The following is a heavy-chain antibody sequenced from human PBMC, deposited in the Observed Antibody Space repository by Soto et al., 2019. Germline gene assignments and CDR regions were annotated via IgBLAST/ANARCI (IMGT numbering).Heavy chain of an antibody. CDR3: AKVSLGAPSFADYHYYGLDV. J-gene: IGHJ6*02. CDR1: GFTFSTYA. V-gene: IGHV3-23*01. Sequence: EVQLLESGGGLVQPGGSLRLSCAASGFTFSTYAMSWVRQVPGKGLEWVSAISGSGDSTHYADSVKGRFTISRDNSKSTLYMEMNSLRAEDTAIYYCAKVSLGAPSFADYHYYGLDVWGQGTTVTVSS. CDR2: ISGSGDST. D-gene: IGHD1-26*01.